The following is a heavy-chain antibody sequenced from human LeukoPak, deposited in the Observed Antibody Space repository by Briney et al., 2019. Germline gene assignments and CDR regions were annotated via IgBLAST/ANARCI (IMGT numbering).Heavy chain of an antibody. V-gene: IGHV3-66*02. Sequence: GGSLRLSCAVSGFTTNYMSWVRQAPGKGLEWVSVIYSGDTTYYADSVRGRFTISRDISKNTLYLQMNSLRPEDTAVYHCARDLWDATGYWGQGTLVTVSS. CDR1: GFTTNY. CDR2: IYSGDTT. J-gene: IGHJ4*02. D-gene: IGHD3-3*01. CDR3: ARDLWDATGY.